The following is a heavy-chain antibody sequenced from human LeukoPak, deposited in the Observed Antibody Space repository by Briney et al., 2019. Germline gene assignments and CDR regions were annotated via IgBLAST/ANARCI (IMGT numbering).Heavy chain of an antibody. V-gene: IGHV4-34*01. Sequence: SETLSLTCTVSGGSINSYYWSWIRQPPGKGLEWIGEINHSGSTNYNPSLKSRVTISVDTSKNQVSLKLSSVTAADTAVYYCATSSSWEADWFDPWGQGTLVTVSS. CDR1: GGSINSYY. D-gene: IGHD6-13*01. CDR2: INHSGST. CDR3: ATSSSWEADWFDP. J-gene: IGHJ5*02.